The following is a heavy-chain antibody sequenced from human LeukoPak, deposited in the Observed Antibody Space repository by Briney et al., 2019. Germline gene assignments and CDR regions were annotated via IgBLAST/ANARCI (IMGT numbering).Heavy chain of an antibody. Sequence: PGGSLRLSCAASGFPFRSYSVNWVRQAPGKGLEWVGRIKSKTDGGTTDYAAPVKGRFTISRDDSKNTLYLQMNSLKTEDTAVYYCTTGGYSSSWPSYYYYGMDVWGQGTTVTVSS. J-gene: IGHJ6*02. CDR2: IKSKTDGGTT. V-gene: IGHV3-15*01. D-gene: IGHD6-13*01. CDR1: GFPFRSYS. CDR3: TTGGYSSSWPSYYYYGMDV.